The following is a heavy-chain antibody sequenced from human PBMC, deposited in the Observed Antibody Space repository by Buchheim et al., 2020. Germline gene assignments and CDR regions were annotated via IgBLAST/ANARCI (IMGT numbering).Heavy chain of an antibody. CDR1: GYSFTSYW. D-gene: IGHD6-6*01. Sequence: EVQLVQSGAEVKKPGESLKISCKGSGYSFTSYWIGWVRQMPGKGLEWMGIIYPGDSDTRYSPSFQGQVTISADKSLSTAYPQWSSLKASDTAMYYCARLGSSSSDLALDYYYGMDVWGQGTT. J-gene: IGHJ6*02. CDR3: ARLGSSSSDLALDYYYGMDV. V-gene: IGHV5-51*01. CDR2: IYPGDSDT.